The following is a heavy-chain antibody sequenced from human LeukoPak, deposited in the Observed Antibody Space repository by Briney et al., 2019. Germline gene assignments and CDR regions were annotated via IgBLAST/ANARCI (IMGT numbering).Heavy chain of an antibody. V-gene: IGHV4-39*07. J-gene: IGHJ4*02. Sequence: SETLSLTCTVSGGSISGSGYYWGWIRQPPGKGLEWIGSIYYSGSTYYNPSLKSRVTISVDTSKNQFSLKLSSVTAADTAVYYCARSPSSGWFPEGFDYWGQGTLVTVSS. CDR2: IYYSGST. D-gene: IGHD6-19*01. CDR1: GGSISGSGYY. CDR3: ARSPSSGWFPEGFDY.